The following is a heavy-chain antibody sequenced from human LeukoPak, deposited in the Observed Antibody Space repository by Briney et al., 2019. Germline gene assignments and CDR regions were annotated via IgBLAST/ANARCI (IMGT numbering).Heavy chain of an antibody. CDR1: GYSISSGYY. CDR2: INHSGST. D-gene: IGHD4-17*01. Sequence: SETLSLTCTVSGYSISSGYYWGWIRQPPGKGLEWIGEINHSGSTNYNPSLKSRVTISVDTSKNQFSLKLSSVTAADTAVYYCARGYDYGDYPWFDPWGQGTLVTVSS. J-gene: IGHJ5*02. V-gene: IGHV4-38-2*02. CDR3: ARGYDYGDYPWFDP.